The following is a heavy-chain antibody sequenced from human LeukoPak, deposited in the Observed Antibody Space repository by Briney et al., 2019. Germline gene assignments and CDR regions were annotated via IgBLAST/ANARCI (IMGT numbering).Heavy chain of an antibody. CDR3: ARDPQRRGYTYGSDF. CDR1: GGSISSGDYY. D-gene: IGHD5-18*01. Sequence: SETLSLTCSVSGGSISSGDYYWHWFRQHPGNGLEWIGYIFYSGSTYYNPSLKSRLSISIDTSANQFSLELTSVTAADTAVYYCARDPQRRGYTYGSDFWGQGILVTVSS. V-gene: IGHV4-31*03. J-gene: IGHJ4*02. CDR2: IFYSGST.